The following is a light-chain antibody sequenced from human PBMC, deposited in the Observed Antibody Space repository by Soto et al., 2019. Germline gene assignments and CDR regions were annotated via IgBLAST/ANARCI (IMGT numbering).Light chain of an antibody. Sequence: DGEMTQSPSSVSASVGDRVTLTVRSSQSINNYVNWYQQKPGKAPKLLIYAASSLQSGVPSRFSGSGSGTDFTLTIRSLQPDDFATYYCQQSYTTPPIPFGQGTRLEI. J-gene: IGKJ5*01. CDR3: QQSYTTPPIP. CDR2: AAS. CDR1: QSINNY. V-gene: IGKV1-39*01.